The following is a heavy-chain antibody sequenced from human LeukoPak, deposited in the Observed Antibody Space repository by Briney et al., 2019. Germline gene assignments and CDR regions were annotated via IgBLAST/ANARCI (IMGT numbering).Heavy chain of an antibody. D-gene: IGHD4/OR15-4a*01. CDR3: ARRAGAYSHPYDY. J-gene: IGHJ4*02. V-gene: IGHV3-53*01. Sequence: GGSLRLSCAASGFTFSSYGMSWVRQAPGKGLEWVSFIYSDNTHYSDSVKGRFTISRDNSKNTLYLQMNSLRAEDTAVYYCARRAGAYSHPYDYWGLGTLVTVSS. CDR2: IYSDNT. CDR1: GFTFSSYG.